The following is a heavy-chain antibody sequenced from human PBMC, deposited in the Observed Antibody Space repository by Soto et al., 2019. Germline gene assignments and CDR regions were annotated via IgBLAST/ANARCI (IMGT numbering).Heavy chain of an antibody. CDR3: AREIPRDTIFGMVEREVGIFDY. V-gene: IGHV3-66*01. CDR2: IYSGGST. CDR1: GFTVSSNY. Sequence: GGSLRLSCAASGFTVSSNYMSWVRQAPGKGLEWVSVIYSGGSTYYADSVKGRFAISRDNSKNTLYLQMNSLRAEDTAVYYGAREIPRDTIFGMVEREVGIFDYWGQGTLVTVSS. D-gene: IGHD3-3*01. J-gene: IGHJ4*02.